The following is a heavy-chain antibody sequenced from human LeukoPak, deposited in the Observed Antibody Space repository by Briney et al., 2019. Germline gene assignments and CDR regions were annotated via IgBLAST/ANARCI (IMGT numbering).Heavy chain of an antibody. J-gene: IGHJ5*02. D-gene: IGHD3-10*01. CDR2: ISHSGST. V-gene: IGHV4-34*01. CDR1: GGSFSGYY. Sequence: NSSETLSLTCAVYGGSFSGYYWSWIRQPPGKGLEWIGEISHSGSTNYNPSLKSRVTISVDTSKNQFSLKLSSVTAADTAVYYCARHPTPGMRGVRGVIPQNWFDPWGQGTLVTVSS. CDR3: ARHPTPGMRGVRGVIPQNWFDP.